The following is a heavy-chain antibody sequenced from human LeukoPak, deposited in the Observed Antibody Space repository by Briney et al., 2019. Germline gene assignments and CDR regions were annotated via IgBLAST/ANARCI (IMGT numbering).Heavy chain of an antibody. CDR1: GFTFSIYD. J-gene: IGHJ4*02. CDR2: IDRGVGST. CDR3: AKKGQADDGGKPD. Sequence: EPGGSLRLSCAASGFTFSIYDLSWVRQAPGKGLECVSAIDRGVGSTYYADSVKGRFTISRDNSKNTLYLQMNNLRVDVTAVYYCAKKGQADDGGKPDWGQGSLVTVSS. V-gene: IGHV3-23*01.